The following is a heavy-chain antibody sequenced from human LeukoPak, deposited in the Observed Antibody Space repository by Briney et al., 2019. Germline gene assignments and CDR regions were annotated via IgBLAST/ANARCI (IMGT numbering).Heavy chain of an antibody. Sequence: PGRSLRLSCAASGFTFSSYGMHWVRQAPGKGLEWVAVIWYDGSNKYYADFVKGRFTIARDNSKNTLYLQMNSLRAEDTAVYYCAKDPLPVITTGWDFDIWGQGTMVTVSS. V-gene: IGHV3-33*06. CDR2: IWYDGSNK. CDR1: GFTFSSYG. J-gene: IGHJ3*02. D-gene: IGHD3-22*01. CDR3: AKDPLPVITTGWDFDI.